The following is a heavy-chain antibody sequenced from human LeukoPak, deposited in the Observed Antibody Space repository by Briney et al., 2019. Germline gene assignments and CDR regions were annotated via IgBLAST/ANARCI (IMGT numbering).Heavy chain of an antibody. V-gene: IGHV3-33*01. CDR3: ARDRMVKDFDY. J-gene: IGHJ4*02. CDR2: IWYDGSNK. Sequence: PGRSLRLSCAASGFTFSSYGMHWVRQAPGKGLEWVAVIWYDGSNKYYADSVKGRFTISRDNAKNSLYLQMNSLRAEDTAVYYCARDRMVKDFDYWGQGTLVTVSS. CDR1: GFTFSSYG. D-gene: IGHD5-18*01.